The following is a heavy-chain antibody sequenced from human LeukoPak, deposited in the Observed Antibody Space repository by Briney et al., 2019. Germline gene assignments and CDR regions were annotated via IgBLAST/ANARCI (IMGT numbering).Heavy chain of an antibody. Sequence: ASVKVSCKAFGYTFTNDAIIWVRQATGQGLEWMGWMTPDNGNSDHAQKFQGRVTMTRDTSISTAYMELSSLRSEDTAVYYCARGPSTVTTQNLYYYYGMDVWGQGTTVTVSS. CDR1: GYTFTNDA. D-gene: IGHD4-17*01. CDR3: ARGPSTVTTQNLYYYYGMDV. J-gene: IGHJ6*02. V-gene: IGHV1-8*01. CDR2: MTPDNGNS.